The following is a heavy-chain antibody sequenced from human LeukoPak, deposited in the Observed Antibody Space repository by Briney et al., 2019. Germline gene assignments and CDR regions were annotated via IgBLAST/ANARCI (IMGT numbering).Heavy chain of an antibody. D-gene: IGHD6-13*01. CDR1: GFTFSSYS. CDR2: ISSSSYI. CDR3: ASIAAAGSLGAFDI. V-gene: IGHV3-21*01. Sequence: GGSLRLSCAASGFTFSSYSMNWVRQAPGKGLEWASSISSSSYIYYADSVKGRFTISRDNAKNSLYLQMNSLRAEDTAVYYCASIAAAGSLGAFDIWGQGTMVTVSS. J-gene: IGHJ3*02.